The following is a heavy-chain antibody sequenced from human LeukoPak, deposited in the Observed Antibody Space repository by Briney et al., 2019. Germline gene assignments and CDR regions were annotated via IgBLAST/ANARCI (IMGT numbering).Heavy chain of an antibody. Sequence: SVKVSCKASGYTFTSYDINWVRQAPGQGLEWMGGIIPIFGTANYAQKFQGRVTITTDESTSTAYMELSSLRSEDTAVYYCARGRGVVPAAKDYYYYMDVWGKGTTVTVSS. V-gene: IGHV1-69*05. J-gene: IGHJ6*03. CDR1: GYTFTSYD. D-gene: IGHD2-2*01. CDR2: IIPIFGTA. CDR3: ARGRGVVPAAKDYYYYMDV.